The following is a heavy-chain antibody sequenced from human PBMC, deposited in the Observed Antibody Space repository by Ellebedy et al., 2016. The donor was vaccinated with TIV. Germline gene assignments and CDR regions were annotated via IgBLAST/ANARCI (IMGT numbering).Heavy chain of an antibody. CDR3: AKVVDAAGTAY. CDR2: ISGSGGST. J-gene: IGHJ4*02. CDR1: GFIFSSYA. D-gene: IGHD6-13*01. Sequence: GGSLRLSCAASGFIFSSYAVTWVRQAPGKGLEWVSSISGSGGSTYYADSVKGRFTVFRENSKNTVYLQMNSLRIEDTAVYYCAKVVDAAGTAYWGQGTLVTVSS. V-gene: IGHV3-23*01.